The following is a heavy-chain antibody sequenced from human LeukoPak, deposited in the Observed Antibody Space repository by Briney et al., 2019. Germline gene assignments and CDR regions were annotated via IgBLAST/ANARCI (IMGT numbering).Heavy chain of an antibody. CDR2: INHSGST. Sequence: SETLSLTCAVYGGSFSGYYWSWVRQPPGEGLEWIGEINHSGSTNYDPSLKSRVTISVDRTKNQFSLKLSSVTAADTAVYYCARGSCSSTSCPLPSHYMDVWGKGTTVTVSS. J-gene: IGHJ6*03. CDR3: ARGSCSSTSCPLPSHYMDV. D-gene: IGHD2-2*01. V-gene: IGHV4-34*01. CDR1: GGSFSGYY.